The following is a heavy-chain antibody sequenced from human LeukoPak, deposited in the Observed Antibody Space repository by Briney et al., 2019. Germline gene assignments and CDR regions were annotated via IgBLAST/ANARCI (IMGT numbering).Heavy chain of an antibody. V-gene: IGHV4-39*01. Sequence: KPSETLSLTCTVSGGSISSSSYYWGWIRQPPGKGLEWIGSIYYSGSTYYNPSLKSRVTISVDTSKNQFSLKLSSVTAADTAVYYCARQGFGELLPDYWGQGTLVTSPQ. CDR2: IYYSGST. J-gene: IGHJ4*02. CDR1: GGSISSSSYY. CDR3: ARQGFGELLPDY. D-gene: IGHD3-10*01.